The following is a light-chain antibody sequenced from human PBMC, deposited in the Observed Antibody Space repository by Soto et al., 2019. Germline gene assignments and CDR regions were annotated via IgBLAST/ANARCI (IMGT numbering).Light chain of an antibody. J-gene: IGLJ1*01. V-gene: IGLV2-14*01. CDR1: SSDVGGYNY. CDR2: EVS. Sequence: QSVLTQPASVSGSPGQSITISCTGTSSDVGGYNYVSWYQQHPGKAPKLMIYEVSNRPSGVSNRFSGSKSGNTASLTISGLQAEDEAVYYCSSFTTYRVYVFGPGTKVTVL. CDR3: SSFTTYRVYV.